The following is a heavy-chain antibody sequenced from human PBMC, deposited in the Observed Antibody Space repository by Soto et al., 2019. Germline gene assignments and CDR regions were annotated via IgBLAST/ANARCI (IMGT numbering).Heavy chain of an antibody. D-gene: IGHD3-22*01. CDR1: GGSISSYY. CDR2: IYYSGST. V-gene: IGHV4-59*01. Sequence: SETLSLTCTVSGGSISSYYWSWIRQPPGKGLEWIGYIYYSGSTNYNPSLKSRVTISVDTSKNQFSLKLSSVTAADTTVYYCARVTFYYNSSGYYRPAYFDQWGQGTLVTVSS. J-gene: IGHJ4*02. CDR3: ARVTFYYNSSGYYRPAYFDQ.